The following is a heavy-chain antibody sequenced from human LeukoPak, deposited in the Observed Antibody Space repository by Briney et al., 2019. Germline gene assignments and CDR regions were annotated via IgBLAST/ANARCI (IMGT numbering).Heavy chain of an antibody. V-gene: IGHV3-23*01. CDR3: AKGGGSYFRRVTYYYYYMDV. J-gene: IGHJ6*03. Sequence: GGSLRLSCAASGFTFSSYSMSWVRQAPGKGLQWVSGISGSGDSTYYADSVNGRFTISRDNSKNTLYLQMISLRAEDTAVYYCAKGGGSYFRRVTYYYYYMDVWGKGTTVTVSS. D-gene: IGHD1-26*01. CDR2: ISGSGDST. CDR1: GFTFSSYS.